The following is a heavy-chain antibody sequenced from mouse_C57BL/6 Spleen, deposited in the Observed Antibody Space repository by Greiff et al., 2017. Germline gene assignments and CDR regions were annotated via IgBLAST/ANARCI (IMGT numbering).Heavy chain of an antibody. CDR2: INPNNGGT. V-gene: IGHV1-26*01. CDR3: ARTGNNYYGSSLAY. Sequence: VQLQQSGPELVKPGASVKISCKASGYTFTDYYMNWVKQSHGKSLEWIGDINPNNGGTSYNQKFKGKATLTVDKSSSTAYMELRSLTSEDSAVYYCARTGNNYYGSSLAYWGQGTLVTVAA. CDR1: GYTFTDYY. J-gene: IGHJ3*01. D-gene: IGHD1-1*01.